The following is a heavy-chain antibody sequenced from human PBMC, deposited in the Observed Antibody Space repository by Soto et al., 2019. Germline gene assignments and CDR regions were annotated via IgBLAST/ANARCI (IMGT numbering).Heavy chain of an antibody. J-gene: IGHJ4*02. V-gene: IGHV1-18*01. Sequence: QVQLVQSGAEVKKPGASVKVSCKASGYTFTSYGISWVRQAPGQGLEWMGWISAYNGNTNYAQKLQGRVTMTTDTPTSTAYRELRSLRSDDTAVYYCAGGGSITIFGVVEPAAYWGQGPLVTVSS. D-gene: IGHD3-3*01. CDR2: ISAYNGNT. CDR3: AGGGSITIFGVVEPAAY. CDR1: GYTFTSYG.